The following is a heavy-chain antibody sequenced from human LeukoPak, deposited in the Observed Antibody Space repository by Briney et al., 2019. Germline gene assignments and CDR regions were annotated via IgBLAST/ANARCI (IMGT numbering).Heavy chain of an antibody. CDR3: ARGKQPHDAFDI. J-gene: IGHJ3*02. V-gene: IGHV3-23*01. CDR2: IRGDGATM. D-gene: IGHD5-18*01. Sequence: QAGGSLRLSCAASGFTFSSHAMSWVRRAPGRGLEWVSAIRGDGATMFYADSVKGRITVSRDNSKNALYLQMNSLRVDDTAVYYCARGKQPHDAFDIWGQGTMVTVSS. CDR1: GFTFSSHA.